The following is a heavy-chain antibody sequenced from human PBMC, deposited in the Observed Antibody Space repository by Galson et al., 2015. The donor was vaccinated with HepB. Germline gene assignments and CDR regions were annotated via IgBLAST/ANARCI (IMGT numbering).Heavy chain of an antibody. V-gene: IGHV3-23*01. CDR1: GFTFSSYA. CDR2: ISGSGGST. J-gene: IGHJ4*02. D-gene: IGHD3-22*01. CDR3: AKAGSGYPDLFDY. Sequence: SLRLSCAASGFTFSSYAMSWVRQAPGKGLEWVSAISGSGGSTYYADSVKGRFTISRDNSKNTLYLQMNSLRAEDTAVYYCAKAGSGYPDLFDYWGQGTLVTVSS.